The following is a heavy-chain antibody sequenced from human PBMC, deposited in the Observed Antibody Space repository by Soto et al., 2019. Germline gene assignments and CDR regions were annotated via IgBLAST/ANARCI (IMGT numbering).Heavy chain of an antibody. CDR3: ACPGIFGVVITAYYFDY. Sequence: LRLSGAASGFTFSDYYMSWIRQAPGKGLEWVSYISSSGSTIYYADSVKGRFTICRDNAXXXLXXXRXSXXAADTAVYYCACPGIFGVVITAYYFDYWGQGTLVTVSS. CDR1: GFTFSDYY. V-gene: IGHV3-11*01. J-gene: IGHJ4*02. CDR2: ISSSGSTI. D-gene: IGHD3-3*01.